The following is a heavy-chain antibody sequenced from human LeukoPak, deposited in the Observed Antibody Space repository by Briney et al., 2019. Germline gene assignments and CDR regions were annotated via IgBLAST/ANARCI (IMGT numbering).Heavy chain of an antibody. CDR3: ARGYDSSGYYSYYFDY. Sequence: APVKVSCKASGYTFTIYGISWVREAPGQGLEWMGWISAYNGNTNYAQKLQGRVTMTTDTSTSTAYMELRSLRSDDTAVYYCARGYDSSGYYSYYFDYWGQGTLVTVSS. V-gene: IGHV1-18*01. D-gene: IGHD3-22*01. CDR1: GYTFTIYG. CDR2: ISAYNGNT. J-gene: IGHJ4*02.